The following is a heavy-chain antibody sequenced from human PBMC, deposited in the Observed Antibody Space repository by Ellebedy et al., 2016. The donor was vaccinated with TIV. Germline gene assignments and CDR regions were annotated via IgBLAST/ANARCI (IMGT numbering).Heavy chain of an antibody. Sequence: MPSETLSLTCAVSGGSISSGGYSWSWIRQPPGKGLEWIGYIYHSGSTYYNPSLKSRVTISVDRSKNQFSLKLSSVTAADTAVYYCARGGYSYGSNFDYWGQGTLVTVSS. CDR3: ARGGYSYGSNFDY. CDR1: GGSISSGGYS. CDR2: IYHSGST. D-gene: IGHD5-18*01. V-gene: IGHV4-30-2*01. J-gene: IGHJ4*02.